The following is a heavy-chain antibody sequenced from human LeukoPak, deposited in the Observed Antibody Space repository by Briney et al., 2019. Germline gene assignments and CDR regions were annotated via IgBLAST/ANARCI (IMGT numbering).Heavy chain of an antibody. V-gene: IGHV1-2*02. J-gene: IGHJ4*02. CDR2: INPNSGGT. D-gene: IGHD3-9*01. CDR3: ARSPDILTGENFDY. CDR1: GYTFTDYY. Sequence: ASVKVSCKASGYTFTDYYMHWVRQAPGQGLEWMGWINPNSGGTNYAQKFYARVTMTRDASISTAYMELSRLRSDDTAVFYCARSPDILTGENFDYWGQGTLVTVSS.